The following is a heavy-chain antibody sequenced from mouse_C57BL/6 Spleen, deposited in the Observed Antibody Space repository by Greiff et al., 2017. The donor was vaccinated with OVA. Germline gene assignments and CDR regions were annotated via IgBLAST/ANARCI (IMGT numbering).Heavy chain of an antibody. CDR2: IYPGDGDT. CDR3: ARSGIYGYDDSDY. CDR1: GYAFSSSW. J-gene: IGHJ2*01. D-gene: IGHD2-2*01. Sequence: VQLQQSGPELVKPGASVKISCKASGYAFSSSWMNWVKQRPGKGLEWIGRIYPGDGDTNYNGKFKGKATLTADKSSSTAYMQLSSLTAEDSAVYFCARSGIYGYDDSDYWGQGTTLTVSS. V-gene: IGHV1-82*01.